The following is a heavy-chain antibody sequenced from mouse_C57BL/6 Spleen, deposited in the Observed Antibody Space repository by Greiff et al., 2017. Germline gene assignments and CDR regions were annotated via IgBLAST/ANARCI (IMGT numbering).Heavy chain of an antibody. V-gene: IGHV1-59*01. CDR3: AREGNYRNHFDY. CDR1: GYTFTSYW. J-gene: IGHJ2*01. CDR2: IDPSDSYT. Sequence: QVQLQQPGAELVRPGTSVKLSCKASGYTFTSYWMHWVKQRPGQGLEWIGVIDPSDSYTNYNQKFKGQATLTVDTSSSTAYMQLSSLTSEDSAVYYCAREGNYRNHFDYWGQGTTLTVAS. D-gene: IGHD2-5*01.